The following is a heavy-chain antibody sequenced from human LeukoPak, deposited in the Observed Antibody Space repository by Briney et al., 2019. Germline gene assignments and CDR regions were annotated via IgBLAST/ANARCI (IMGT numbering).Heavy chain of an antibody. D-gene: IGHD6-19*01. Sequence: GRSLRLSCAASGFTFDDYAMHWVRQAPGKGLEWVSGISWSSGSIGYADSVKGRFTISGDNAKNSLYLQMNSLRAEDTALYYCAKDIVGAVAGTFDYWGQGTLVTVSS. CDR1: GFTFDDYA. J-gene: IGHJ4*02. V-gene: IGHV3-9*01. CDR3: AKDIVGAVAGTFDY. CDR2: ISWSSGSI.